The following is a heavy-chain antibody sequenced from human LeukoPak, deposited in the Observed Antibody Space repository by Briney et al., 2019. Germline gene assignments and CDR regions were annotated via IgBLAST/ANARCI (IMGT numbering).Heavy chain of an antibody. D-gene: IGHD5-24*01. CDR2: IKQDGSEK. V-gene: IGHV3-7*03. J-gene: IGHJ4*02. CDR3: VKGGGGLATITSLQY. Sequence: GGSLRLSCAASGFTFSRYWMSWVRQAPGKGLEWVADIKQDGSEKDYVDSVKGRFSISRDNSKNSLYLQMNSLRREDTALYYCVKGGGGLATITSLQYWGQGTLVTVSS. CDR1: GFTFSRYW.